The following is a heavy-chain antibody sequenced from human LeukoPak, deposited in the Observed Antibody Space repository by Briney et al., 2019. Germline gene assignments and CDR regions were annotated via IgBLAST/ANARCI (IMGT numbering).Heavy chain of an antibody. D-gene: IGHD4-17*01. J-gene: IGHJ5*02. CDR2: IKSKTDGGTT. CDR1: GFTFSNAW. Sequence: NAGGSLRLXCAASGFTFSNAWMSWVRQAPGKELEWVGRIKSKTDGGTTDYAAPVKGRFTISRDDSKNTLYLQMNSLKTEDTAVYYCTTDDGDYDGWFDPWGQGTLVTVSS. V-gene: IGHV3-15*01. CDR3: TTDDGDYDGWFDP.